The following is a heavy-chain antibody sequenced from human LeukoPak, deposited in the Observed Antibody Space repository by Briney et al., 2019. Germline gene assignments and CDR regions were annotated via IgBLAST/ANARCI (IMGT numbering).Heavy chain of an antibody. V-gene: IGHV4-30-4*08. Sequence: PSETLSLTCAISGGSISSGTYYWSWIRQPPGKGLEWIGYIYYSGSTNYNPSLKNRVIISVDPSKIQFSLKLSSVTAADTAVYYCARAEGNSPFDYWGRGTLVTVSS. CDR1: GGSISSGTYY. CDR2: IYYSGST. J-gene: IGHJ4*02. D-gene: IGHD4-23*01. CDR3: ARAEGNSPFDY.